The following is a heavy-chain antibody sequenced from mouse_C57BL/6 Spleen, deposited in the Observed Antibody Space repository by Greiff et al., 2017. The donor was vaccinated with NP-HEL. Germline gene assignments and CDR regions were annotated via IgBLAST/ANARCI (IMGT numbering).Heavy chain of an antibody. CDR1: GYSITSGYY. Sequence: VQLQQSGPGLVKPSQSLSLTCSVTGYSITSGYYWNWIRQFPGNKLEWMGYISYDGSNNYNPSLKNRISITRDTSKNQFFLKLNCVTTEDTATYYCARQGIYDGDAMDYWGQGTSVTVSS. D-gene: IGHD2-12*01. CDR2: ISYDGSN. V-gene: IGHV3-6*01. CDR3: ARQGIYDGDAMDY. J-gene: IGHJ4*01.